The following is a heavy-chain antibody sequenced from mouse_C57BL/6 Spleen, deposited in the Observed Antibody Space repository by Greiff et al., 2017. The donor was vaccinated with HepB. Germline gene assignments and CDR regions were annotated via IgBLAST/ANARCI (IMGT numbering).Heavy chain of an antibody. Sequence: QVQLQQPGAELVRPGSSVKLSCKASGYTFTSYWMHWVKQRPIQGLEWIGNIDPSDSETHYNQKFKDKATLTVDKSSSTAYMQLSSLTSEDSAVYYCARGPPLITAVVPDYWGQGTTLTVSS. J-gene: IGHJ2*01. CDR2: IDPSDSET. CDR3: ARGPPLITAVVPDY. D-gene: IGHD1-1*01. CDR1: GYTFTSYW. V-gene: IGHV1-52*01.